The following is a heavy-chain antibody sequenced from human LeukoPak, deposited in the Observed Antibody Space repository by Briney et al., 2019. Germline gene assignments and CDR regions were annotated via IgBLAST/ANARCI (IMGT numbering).Heavy chain of an antibody. V-gene: IGHV4-39*01. CDR2: TYYSGST. J-gene: IGHJ3*02. D-gene: IGHD3-16*01. CDR3: ARHESIMITSIGRGAFDI. Sequence: PPETLSLTCTLSAGSITSISYYWGWIRQPPGKGLEWIGRTYYSGSTYYNPSLKRRVTMSVDTSQNQFSLKLSSVTAADTAVYYCARHESIMITSIGRGAFDIWGQGTMVTVSS. CDR1: AGSITSISYY.